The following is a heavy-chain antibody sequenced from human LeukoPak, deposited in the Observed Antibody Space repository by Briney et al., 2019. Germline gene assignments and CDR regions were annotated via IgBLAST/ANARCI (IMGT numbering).Heavy chain of an antibody. J-gene: IGHJ4*02. CDR3: ARDSSVCSSTSYYRSFDY. V-gene: IGHV1-18*01. CDR2: ISAYNGNT. D-gene: IGHD2-2*01. CDR1: GYTFTSYG. Sequence: ASVKVSCKASGYTFTSYGISWVRQAPGQGLEWMGWISAYNGNTNYAQKLQGRVTMTTDTSTSTAYMELRSLRSDDTAVYYCARDSSVCSSTSYYRSFDYWGQGTLVTVSS.